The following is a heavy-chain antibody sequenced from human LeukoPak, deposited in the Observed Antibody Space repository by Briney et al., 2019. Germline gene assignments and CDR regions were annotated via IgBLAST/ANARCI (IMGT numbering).Heavy chain of an antibody. Sequence: AGGSLRLSCAASGFTFSSYSMNWVRQAPGKGLEWVSSISSSSSYIYYADSVKGRFTISRDNAKNSLYLQMNSLRAEDTAVYYCARVNYGDYFFTPNFDYWGQGTLVTVSS. CDR2: ISSSSSYI. CDR1: GFTFSSYS. CDR3: ARVNYGDYFFTPNFDY. V-gene: IGHV3-21*01. D-gene: IGHD4-17*01. J-gene: IGHJ4*02.